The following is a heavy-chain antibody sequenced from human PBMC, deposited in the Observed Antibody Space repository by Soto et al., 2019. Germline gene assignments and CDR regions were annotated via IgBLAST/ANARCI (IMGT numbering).Heavy chain of an antibody. CDR1: GYTFTSYY. CDR3: ARPGQYSGYDSVPLDGMDV. J-gene: IGHJ6*02. Sequence: ASVKVSCKASGYTFTSYYMHWVRQAPGQGLEWMGIINPSGGSTSYAQKFQGRVTMTRDTSTSTVYMELSSLRSEDTAVYYCARPGQYSGYDSVPLDGMDVWGQGTTVTVS. CDR2: INPSGGST. D-gene: IGHD5-12*01. V-gene: IGHV1-46*01.